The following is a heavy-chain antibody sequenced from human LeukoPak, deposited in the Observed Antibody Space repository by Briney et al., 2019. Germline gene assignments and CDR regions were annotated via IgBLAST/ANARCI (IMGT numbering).Heavy chain of an antibody. D-gene: IGHD5-24*01. CDR3: AKADGYNTYIDY. Sequence: GGSLRLSCAASGFTFSSYGMHWVRQAPGKGLEWVAVISYDGSNKYYADSVKGRFTISRDNSKNTLYLQMNSLRAEDTAVYYCAKADGYNTYIDYWGQGTLVTVSS. CDR2: ISYDGSNK. CDR1: GFTFSSYG. J-gene: IGHJ4*02. V-gene: IGHV3-30*18.